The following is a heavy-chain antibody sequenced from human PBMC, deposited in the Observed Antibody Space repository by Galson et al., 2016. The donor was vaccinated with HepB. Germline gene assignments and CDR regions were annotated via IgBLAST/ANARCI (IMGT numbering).Heavy chain of an antibody. CDR1: GDSVSSNKW. V-gene: IGHV4-4*01. CDR2: IHHRCSS. J-gene: IGHJ4*02. CDR3: ARGGDWRLDY. D-gene: IGHD2-21*02. Sequence: ETLSLTCAVYGDSVSSNKWWTWVRQPPGKGLEWIGEIHHRCSSNFNPSLKSRVTISVDKSKNQFSLRLNSVTAADTAVYFCARGGDWRLDYWGQGSLVTVSS.